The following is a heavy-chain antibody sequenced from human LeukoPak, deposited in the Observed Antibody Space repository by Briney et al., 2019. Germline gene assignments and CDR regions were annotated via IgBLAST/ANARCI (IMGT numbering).Heavy chain of an antibody. Sequence: PSETLSLTCTVPGGSISSYYWSWIRQPPGKALEWIGYIYYTGSTNYNPSLKSRVTMSVDTSKNQFSLKLSSVTAADTAVYYCARERYSSSWYVDYWGQGTLVTVSS. CDR3: ARERYSSSWYVDY. V-gene: IGHV4-59*01. CDR1: GGSISSYY. J-gene: IGHJ4*02. D-gene: IGHD6-13*01. CDR2: IYYTGST.